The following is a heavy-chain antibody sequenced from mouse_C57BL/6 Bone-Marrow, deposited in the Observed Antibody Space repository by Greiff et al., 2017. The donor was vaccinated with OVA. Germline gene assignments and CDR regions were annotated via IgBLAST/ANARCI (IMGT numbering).Heavy chain of an antibody. V-gene: IGHV5-6*01. D-gene: IGHD3-2*02. CDR3: ARHALRLHAMDY. CDR2: ISSGGSYT. J-gene: IGHJ4*01. Sequence: EVQGVESGGDLVKPGGSLKLSCAASGFTFSSYGMSWVRQTPDKRLEWVATISSGGSYTYSPDSVKGRFTISRDNAKNTLYLQMSSLKSEDTAMNYCARHALRLHAMDYWGQGTSVTVSS. CDR1: GFTFSSYG.